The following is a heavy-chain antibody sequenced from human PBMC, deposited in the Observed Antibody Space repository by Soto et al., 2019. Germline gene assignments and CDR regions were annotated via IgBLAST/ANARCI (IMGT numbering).Heavy chain of an antibody. CDR1: GDSIRNSYY. V-gene: IGHV4-59*12. J-gene: IGHJ3*01. CDR2: IYYSGIT. Sequence: PSETLSLTCTVSGDSIRNSYYWNWIRQPPGEGLDCIGYIYYSGITYSNPSLKSRVTMSVDPSKNQFSLTLTSVTATDTAVYYCARPREVYCTSGAFDRRGPGTMGTVSS. D-gene: IGHD2-8*01. CDR3: ARPREVYCTSGAFDR.